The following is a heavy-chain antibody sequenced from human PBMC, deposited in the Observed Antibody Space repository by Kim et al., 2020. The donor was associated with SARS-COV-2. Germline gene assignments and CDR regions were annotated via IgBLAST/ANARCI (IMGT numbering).Heavy chain of an antibody. CDR2: IYTSGST. Sequence: SETPSLTCTVSGGSISSYYWSWIRQPAGKGLEWIGRIYTSGSTNYNPSLKSRVTMSVDTSKNQFSLKLSSVTAADTAVYYCAREGRYYYGSGSYYYYYGMDVWGQGTTVTVSS. J-gene: IGHJ6*02. V-gene: IGHV4-4*07. CDR1: GGSISSYY. D-gene: IGHD3-10*01. CDR3: AREGRYYYGSGSYYYYYGMDV.